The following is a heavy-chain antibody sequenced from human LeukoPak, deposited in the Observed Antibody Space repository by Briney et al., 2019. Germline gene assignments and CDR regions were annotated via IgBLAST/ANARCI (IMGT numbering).Heavy chain of an antibody. V-gene: IGHV4-34*01. J-gene: IGHJ4*02. CDR1: CGSFSRYY. Sequence: SETLSLTCAVYCGSFSRYYWSWIRQSPGKGLEWIAEINHRGDTNYNPSVKSRVTISVDTSKNQFSLKVTSLTAADTAVYFCARGATISETSLFDYWGQGTLVTVSS. CDR3: ARGATISETSLFDY. CDR2: INHRGDT. D-gene: IGHD1-7*01.